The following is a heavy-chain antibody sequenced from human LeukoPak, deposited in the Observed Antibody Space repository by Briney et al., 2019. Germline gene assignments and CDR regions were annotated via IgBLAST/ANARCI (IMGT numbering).Heavy chain of an antibody. CDR2: IYYSGST. CDR3: EKDSHLDV. Sequence: SETLSLTCTVSGGSISSGGYCWSWIRQHPGKGLEWIGYIYYSGSTYYNPSLKSRVTISVDTSKNQFSLKLSSVTAADTAVYYCEKDSHLDVCGQGTTVTVSS. J-gene: IGHJ6*02. D-gene: IGHD2-15*01. CDR1: GGSISSGGYC. V-gene: IGHV4-31*03.